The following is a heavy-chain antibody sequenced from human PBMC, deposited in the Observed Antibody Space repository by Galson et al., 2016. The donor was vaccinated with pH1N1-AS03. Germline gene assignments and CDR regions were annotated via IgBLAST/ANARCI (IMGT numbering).Heavy chain of an antibody. CDR1: GASVRSGDYY. V-gene: IGHV4-61*08. CDR3: ASALRGGYSDYVTLNV. J-gene: IGHJ6*02. Sequence: SETLSLTCGVSGASVRSGDYYWNWIRQPQGKTLEWIAYIDYTGNPKYNPSLRSRVTISLDTSKNRFSLQMRSMTAADTAVFYCASALRGGYSDYVTLNVWGQGTTVIVSS. D-gene: IGHD4-11*01. CDR2: IDYTGNP.